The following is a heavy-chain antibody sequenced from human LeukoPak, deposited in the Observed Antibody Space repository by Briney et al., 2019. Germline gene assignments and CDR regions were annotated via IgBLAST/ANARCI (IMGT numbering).Heavy chain of an antibody. Sequence: GGSLRLSFAASGFTFRDYGMQGVRQAPGKGLEWLSVIWSGGSTADYAESVRGRFTISRDNSKNTVYLQMNSLRAEDTAIYFCTRVATAGTWTDYWGQGTLVTVSS. CDR3: TRVATAGTWTDY. CDR1: GFTFRDYG. D-gene: IGHD6-25*01. J-gene: IGHJ4*02. V-gene: IGHV3-33*03. CDR2: IWSGGSTA.